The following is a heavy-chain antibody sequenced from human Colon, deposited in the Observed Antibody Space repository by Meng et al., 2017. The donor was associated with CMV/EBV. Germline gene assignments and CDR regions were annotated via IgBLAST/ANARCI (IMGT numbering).Heavy chain of an antibody. CDR3: ARGGGYCYDSSGYPPIYYFDY. V-gene: IGHV4-39*07. CDR1: GGSISSSNYY. D-gene: IGHD3-22*01. J-gene: IGHJ4*02. Sequence: SETLSLTCTVSGGSISSSNYYWGWIRQSPGKGLEWIGTICFSGTTSYTPTLKSRVTVSVDTSKNHFSLKLSSVTAADTAVYYCARGGGYCYDSSGYPPIYYFDYWGQGALVTVSS. CDR2: ICFSGTT.